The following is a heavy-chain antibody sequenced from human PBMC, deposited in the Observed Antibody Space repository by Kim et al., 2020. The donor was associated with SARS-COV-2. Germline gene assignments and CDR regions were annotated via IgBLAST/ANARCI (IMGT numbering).Heavy chain of an antibody. V-gene: IGHV4-39*01. J-gene: IGHJ4*02. CDR1: GGSISSNNYY. D-gene: IGHD3-10*01. CDR2: IYYSGSS. Sequence: SETLSLRCTVSGGSISSNNYYWAWIRQPPGKGLEWIGCIYYSGSSYYNPSLKSRVTISEDTSKNQLSLKLSSVTAADTAVYYCATPIAGSSLDYWGQGILVTVSP. CDR3: ATPIAGSSLDY.